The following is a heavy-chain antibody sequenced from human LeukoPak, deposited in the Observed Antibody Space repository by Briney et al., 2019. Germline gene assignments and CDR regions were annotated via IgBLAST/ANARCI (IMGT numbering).Heavy chain of an antibody. V-gene: IGHV4-4*09. D-gene: IGHD5-12*01. Sequence: SETLSLTCTVSGGSISNYYWNWIRQSPGKGLEWIGYILSSGSTHHNPSLTSRISLSVDTSKNQFSLKLSSVTAADTAVYYCARGRGYSGYGYWGQGTLVTVSS. J-gene: IGHJ4*02. CDR2: ILSSGST. CDR1: GGSISNYY. CDR3: ARGRGYSGYGY.